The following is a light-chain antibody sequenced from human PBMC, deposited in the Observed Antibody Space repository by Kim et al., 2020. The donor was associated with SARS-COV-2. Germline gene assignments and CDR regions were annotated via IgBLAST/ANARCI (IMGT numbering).Light chain of an antibody. CDR1: SGSIATNY. CDR2: ENN. CDR3: QSFDSSNLV. Sequence: GTTLTISCTRSSGSIATNYVQWYQQRPGSVPTTVIYENNQRPSGVPDRFSGSVDSSSNSASLTISGLKTEDEADYFCQSFDSSNLVFGGGTQLTVL. J-gene: IGLJ3*02. V-gene: IGLV6-57*03.